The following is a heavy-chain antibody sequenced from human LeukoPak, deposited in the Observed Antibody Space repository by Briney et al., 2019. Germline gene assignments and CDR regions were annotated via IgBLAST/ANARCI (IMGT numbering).Heavy chain of an antibody. CDR3: AKGIEVDHSLPFDY. Sequence: PGGSLRLSCAGSGLIFNNYAMSWVRQAPGKGLEWVSAIGGSGISTSYTDSVKGRFTISRDNSKNTLYLQMHYLRAEDTAVYYCAKGIEVDHSLPFDYWGQGTLVTVSS. D-gene: IGHD1-14*01. CDR2: IGGSGIST. V-gene: IGHV3-23*01. J-gene: IGHJ4*02. CDR1: GLIFNNYA.